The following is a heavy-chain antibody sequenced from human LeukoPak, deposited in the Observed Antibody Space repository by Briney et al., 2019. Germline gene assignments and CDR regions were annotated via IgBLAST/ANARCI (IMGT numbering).Heavy chain of an antibody. J-gene: IGHJ4*02. V-gene: IGHV3-7*03. CDR1: GFPFNAYW. CDR3: ARDGRGYTYGNDY. Sequence: GGSLRLSCAASGFPFNAYWMTWVRQAPGKGLEWVANIRQDGDTKYYVDSVKGRFTISRDNAKKSLYLQMNSLRAEDTAVYYCARDGRGYTYGNDYWGQGTLVTVSS. D-gene: IGHD5-18*01. CDR2: IRQDGDTK.